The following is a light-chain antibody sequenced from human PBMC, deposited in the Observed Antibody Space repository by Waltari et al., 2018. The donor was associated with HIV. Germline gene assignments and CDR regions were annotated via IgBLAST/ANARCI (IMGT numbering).Light chain of an antibody. CDR3: GADHGSGSNFVRGV. CDR2: VGPGGIVG. J-gene: IGLJ3*02. Sequence: QPVLTQPPSASASLGASVTLTCTLSSGYSNYKVDWYQQRQGKGPRFVMRVGPGGIVGSKGDGIPDRFSVLGSGLNRYLTIKNIQEEDESDYHCGADHGSGSNFVRGVFGGGTKLTVL. CDR1: SGYSNYK. V-gene: IGLV9-49*01.